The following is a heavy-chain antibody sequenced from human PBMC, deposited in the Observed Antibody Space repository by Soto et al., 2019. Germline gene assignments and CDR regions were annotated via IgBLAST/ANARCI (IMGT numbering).Heavy chain of an antibody. CDR2: IDYSGTT. D-gene: IGHD2-15*01. CDR1: GVSISISSYY. CDR3: ARHRLGGSDYFDY. J-gene: IGHJ4*02. Sequence: SETLSLTCTVSGVSISISSYYWGWIRQPPGKGLEWIGGIDYSGTTFYNPSLKSRVTLSVDTSKNQLSLNLTSVTAADTAVYYCARHRLGGSDYFDYWGQGTLVTVSS. V-gene: IGHV4-39*01.